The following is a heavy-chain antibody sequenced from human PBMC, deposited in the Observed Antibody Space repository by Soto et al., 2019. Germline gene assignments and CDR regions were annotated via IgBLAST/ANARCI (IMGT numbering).Heavy chain of an antibody. J-gene: IGHJ4*02. D-gene: IGHD3-10*01. CDR3: VKLFYYGSGSWVE. CDR2: VNPNNGHT. CDR1: GYTFTSYD. Sequence: QVQLVQSGAEVKKPGASVKVSCKASGYTFTSYDINWVRQATGQRLEWIGWVNPNNGHTGYAQKFQGRDTMTRNTSISKTYMELDSLRSDDTAVYYCVKLFYYGSGSWVEWGQGTLVTVSS. V-gene: IGHV1-8*01.